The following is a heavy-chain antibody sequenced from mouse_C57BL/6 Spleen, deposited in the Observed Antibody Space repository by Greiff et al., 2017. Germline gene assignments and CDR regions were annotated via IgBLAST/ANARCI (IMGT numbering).Heavy chain of an antibody. CDR2: IDPSDSYT. CDR3: AREGRREGYAGGY. J-gene: IGHJ2*01. V-gene: IGHV1-59*01. CDR1: GYTFTSYW. D-gene: IGHD2-2*01. Sequence: QVQLQQPGAELVRPGTSVKLSCKASGYTFTSYWMHWVKQRPGQGLEWIGVIDPSDSYTNYNQKFKGKATLTVDTSSSTAYMQLSSLTSEDSAVSYCAREGRREGYAGGYWGQGTTLTVSS.